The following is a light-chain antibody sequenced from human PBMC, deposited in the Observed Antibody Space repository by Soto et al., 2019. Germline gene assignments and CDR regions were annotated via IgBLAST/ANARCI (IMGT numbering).Light chain of an antibody. V-gene: IGKV3-15*01. CDR1: QSLTRN. CDR2: AAS. Sequence: EIVMTQSPATLSVSPGERVTLSCRASQSLTRNLAWYQHKPGQSPRLLIYAASSLQSGVPSRFSGSGSGTDFTLTISSLQPEDFATYYCQQSYSTPRTFGQGTRLEIK. CDR3: QQSYSTPRT. J-gene: IGKJ5*01.